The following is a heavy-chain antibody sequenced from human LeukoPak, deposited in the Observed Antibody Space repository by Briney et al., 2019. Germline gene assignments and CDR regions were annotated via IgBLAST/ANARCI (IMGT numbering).Heavy chain of an antibody. V-gene: IGHV4-34*01. CDR3: ASRPFLYGFRTYFDN. D-gene: IGHD3-10*01. CDR1: GGSFSAFH. Sequence: PSETLSLTCAVYGGSFSAFHWNWIRQSPVKGLEWLGEMKQSGTPRYNPPLQSRVTISVDKSKNQFSLNVRSVTAADTAVYYCASRPFLYGFRTYFDNWAQGTLVTVSS. J-gene: IGHJ4*02. CDR2: MKQSGTP.